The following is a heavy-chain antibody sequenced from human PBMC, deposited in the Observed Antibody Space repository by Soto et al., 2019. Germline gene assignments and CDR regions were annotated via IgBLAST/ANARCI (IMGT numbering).Heavy chain of an antibody. J-gene: IGHJ5*02. CDR1: EDSIDSNHW. CDR2: IHHSGST. V-gene: IGHV4-4*02. D-gene: IGHD6-19*01. CDR3: ARTNNGYRSGWYNWFDT. Sequence: QVQLQESGPGLVKPSGTLSLTCAVSEDSIDSNHWWSWVRQPPGKGLEWIGEIHHSGSTNYNPSLKNRVTTSVDKSKNQVALSLTSVTAADTAFYYCARTNNGYRSGWYNWFDTWGQGTLVTVSS.